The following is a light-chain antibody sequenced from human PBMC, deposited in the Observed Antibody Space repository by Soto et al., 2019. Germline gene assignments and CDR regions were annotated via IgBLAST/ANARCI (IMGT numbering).Light chain of an antibody. V-gene: IGKV1-39*01. CDR3: QQSDRTPT. J-gene: IGKJ5*01. CDR2: AAS. CDR1: QSISSY. Sequence: DIQMTQSPSSLSASVGDRVTITCRASQSISSYLNWYQQKPGKAPKLLIYAASSLQSGVPSRFSGSGSGTDYTLTISSLQPEECATYYCQQSDRTPTFGQVTRLEIK.